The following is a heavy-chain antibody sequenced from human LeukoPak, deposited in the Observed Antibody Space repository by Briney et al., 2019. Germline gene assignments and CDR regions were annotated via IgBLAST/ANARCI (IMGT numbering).Heavy chain of an antibody. V-gene: IGHV1-2*02. CDR2: INPNTGGT. CDR3: ARGPIVGASQYYYFDY. J-gene: IGHJ4*02. D-gene: IGHD1-26*01. CDR1: GYTFTGYY. Sequence: ASVKVSCKTSGYTFTGYYMHWVRQAPGQGLEWMGWINPNTGGTNYAQKFQGRVTMTSDTSISTAYMELSRLRSDDTAVYYCARGPIVGASQYYYFDYWGQGTLVTVSS.